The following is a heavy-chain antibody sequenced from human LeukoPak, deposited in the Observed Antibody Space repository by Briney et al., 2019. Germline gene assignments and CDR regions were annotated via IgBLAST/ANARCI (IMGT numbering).Heavy chain of an antibody. V-gene: IGHV3-30*02. CDR3: AREDTTVVTPLAFYYYYYYMDV. CDR2: IRYDGSNK. CDR1: GFTFSSYG. Sequence: GGSLRLSCAASGFTFSSYGMHWVRQAPGKGLEWVAFIRYDGSNKYYADSVKGRFTISRDNSKNTLYLQMNSLRAEDTAVYYCAREDTTVVTPLAFYYYYYYMDVWGKGTTVTVSS. D-gene: IGHD4-23*01. J-gene: IGHJ6*03.